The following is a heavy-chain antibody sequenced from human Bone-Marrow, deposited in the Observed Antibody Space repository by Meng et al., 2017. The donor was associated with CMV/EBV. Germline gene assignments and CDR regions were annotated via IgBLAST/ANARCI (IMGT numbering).Heavy chain of an antibody. V-gene: IGHV3-23*01. J-gene: IGHJ6*02. CDR1: GFTFNNYA. CDR3: AKDGPIRMDV. Sequence: GGSLRLSCTASGFTFNNYAMSWVRQAPGKGLEWVSGISGSGGSAFYADSAKGRFTISRENFKNIVYLEMNSLRPEDTAVYYCAKDGPIRMDVWGQGTTVTVSS. CDR2: ISGSGGSA.